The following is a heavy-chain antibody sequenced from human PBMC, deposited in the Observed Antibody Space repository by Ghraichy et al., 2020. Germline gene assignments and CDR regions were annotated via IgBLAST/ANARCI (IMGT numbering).Heavy chain of an antibody. Sequence: LSLTCAASGFTFSSYAMSWVRQAPGKGLEWVSAISGSGGSTYYADSVKGRFTISRDNSKNTLYLQMNSLRAEDTAVYYCAKVGLLYSSSWYLDYWGQGTLVTVSS. V-gene: IGHV3-23*01. J-gene: IGHJ4*02. CDR1: GFTFSSYA. D-gene: IGHD6-13*01. CDR3: AKVGLLYSSSWYLDY. CDR2: ISGSGGST.